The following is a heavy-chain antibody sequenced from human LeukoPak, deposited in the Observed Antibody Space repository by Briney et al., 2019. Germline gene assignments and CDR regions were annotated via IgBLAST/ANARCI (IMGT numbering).Heavy chain of an antibody. CDR3: ARAGGSDFCSGYSNEHYYYYMDV. CDR1: GSSISSHY. Sequence: VKPSETLFLSCTSAGSSISSHYWSLIRQPPGEVLEVIVNIYYRGRTNSNISLDSRSTISVDTSKNQFSLKLSTLTTAVTAVYYCARAGGSDFCSGYSNEHYYYYMDVWGKGITVTVSS. V-gene: IGHV4-59*11. J-gene: IGHJ6*03. D-gene: IGHD3-3*01. CDR2: IYYRGRT.